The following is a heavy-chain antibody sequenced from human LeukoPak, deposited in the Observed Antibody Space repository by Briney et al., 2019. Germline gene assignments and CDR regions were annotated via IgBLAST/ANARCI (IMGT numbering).Heavy chain of an antibody. D-gene: IGHD3-22*01. CDR3: ARDGDRYYDSSSYYFDY. CDR1: GYTFTSYA. J-gene: IGHJ4*02. CDR2: INAGNGNT. V-gene: IGHV1-3*01. Sequence: ASVKVSCKASGYTFTSYAMHWVRQAPGQRLEWMGWINAGNGNTKYSQKFQGRVTITRDTSASTAYMELSSLRSEDTAVYYCARDGDRYYDSSSYYFDYWGQGTLATVSS.